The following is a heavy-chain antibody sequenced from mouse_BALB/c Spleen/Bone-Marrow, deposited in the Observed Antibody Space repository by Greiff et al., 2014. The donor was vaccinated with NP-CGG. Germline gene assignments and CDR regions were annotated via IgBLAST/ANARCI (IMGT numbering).Heavy chain of an antibody. CDR3: ARLGYYGGFAY. Sequence: EVMLVESGGGLVQPGGSLKLSCAASGFDFSRYWMGWVRQAPGKGLGWIGEINPDSTTINYTPSLKYKFITSRDNAKNTLFLQMSNVRSEDTALYYCARLGYYGGFAYWGQGTLVTASA. CDR2: INPDSTTI. D-gene: IGHD2-3*01. J-gene: IGHJ3*01. CDR1: GFDFSRYW. V-gene: IGHV4-1*02.